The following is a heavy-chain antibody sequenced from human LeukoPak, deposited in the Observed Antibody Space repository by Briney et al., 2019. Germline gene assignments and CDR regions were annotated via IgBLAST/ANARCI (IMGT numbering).Heavy chain of an antibody. D-gene: IGHD6-6*01. Sequence: PGGSLRLSCAASGFTFSSYAMSWIRQPPGKGLEGIGYIYYSGSTNYNPSLKSRVTISVATSKNQFSLKLSSVTAADTAVYYCARHEYSSRAEYFQHWGQGTLVTVSS. J-gene: IGHJ1*01. V-gene: IGHV4-59*08. CDR2: IYYSGST. CDR1: GFTFSSYA. CDR3: ARHEYSSRAEYFQH.